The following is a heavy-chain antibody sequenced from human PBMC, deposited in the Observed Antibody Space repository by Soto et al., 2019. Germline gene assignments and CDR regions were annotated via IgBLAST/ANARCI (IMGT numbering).Heavy chain of an antibody. CDR2: IYHSGST. CDR1: GYSISSGYY. D-gene: IGHD3-16*01. CDR3: ARGPLGGGGGYYYYGMDV. V-gene: IGHV4-38-2*01. J-gene: IGHJ6*02. Sequence: PSETLSLTCAVSGYSISSGYYWGWIRQPPGKGLEWIGSIYHSGSTYYNPSLKSRVTISVDTSKNQFSLKLSSVTAADTAVYYCARGPLGGGGGYYYYGMDVWGQGTKVTVSS.